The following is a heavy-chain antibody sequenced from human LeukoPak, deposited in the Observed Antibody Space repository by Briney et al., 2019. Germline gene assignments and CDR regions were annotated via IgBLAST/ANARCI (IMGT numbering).Heavy chain of an antibody. V-gene: IGHV3-48*03. CDR3: AKLDDSSGYSPY. CDR1: GFTFSSYE. Sequence: GGSLRLSCAASGFTFSSYEMNWVRQAPGKGLEWVSYISSSGSTIYYADSVKGRFTISRDNAKNSLYLQMNSLRAEDTAVYYCAKLDDSSGYSPYWGQGTLVTVSS. CDR2: ISSSGSTI. J-gene: IGHJ4*02. D-gene: IGHD3-22*01.